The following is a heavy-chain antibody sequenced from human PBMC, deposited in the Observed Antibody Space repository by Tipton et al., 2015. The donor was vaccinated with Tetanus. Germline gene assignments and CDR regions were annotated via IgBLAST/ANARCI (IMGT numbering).Heavy chain of an antibody. D-gene: IGHD6-6*01. Sequence: TLSLTCTVSGASISSYYWSWIRQPAGKGLEWIGRVYNSGSTDYNPSLKSRLAMSLDTSKNQLSLKLSSVTAADTAVYYCARDHTRYSGSSVATFDIWGQGTMVTVSS. V-gene: IGHV4-4*07. CDR1: GASISSYY. CDR3: ARDHTRYSGSSVATFDI. CDR2: VYNSGST. J-gene: IGHJ3*02.